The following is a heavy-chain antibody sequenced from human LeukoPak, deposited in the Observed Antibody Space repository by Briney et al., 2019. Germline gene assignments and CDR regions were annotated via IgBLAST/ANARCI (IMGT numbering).Heavy chain of an antibody. CDR3: ARDRGGLDAFDI. J-gene: IGHJ3*02. Sequence: ASVKVSCKASGYTLTSYYMHWVRQAPGQGLEWMGTFNPSENSTSYARKFQGRVTLTSDTSTSTVYMELSSLRSEDTAVYYCARDRGGLDAFDIWGQGTMVTVSS. V-gene: IGHV1-46*01. D-gene: IGHD3-10*01. CDR2: FNPSENST. CDR1: GYTLTSYY.